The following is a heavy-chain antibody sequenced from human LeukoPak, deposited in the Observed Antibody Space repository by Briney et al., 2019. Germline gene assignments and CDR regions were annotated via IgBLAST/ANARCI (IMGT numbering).Heavy chain of an antibody. D-gene: IGHD3-10*01. Sequence: SQTLSLTCAISRDSVSSNSAAWNWIRQSPSGGLEWLGRTYYRSKWYNDYAVSVKSRITINPDTAKNQFSLQLNSVTPEDTAVYYCARSPSRVRGVDYYGMDVWGQGTTVTVSS. V-gene: IGHV6-1*01. CDR2: TYYRSKWYN. CDR3: ARSPSRVRGVDYYGMDV. CDR1: RDSVSSNSAA. J-gene: IGHJ6*02.